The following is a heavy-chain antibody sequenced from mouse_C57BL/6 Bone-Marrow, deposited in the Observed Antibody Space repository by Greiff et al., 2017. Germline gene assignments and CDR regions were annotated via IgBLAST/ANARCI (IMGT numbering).Heavy chain of an antibody. CDR2: INPNNGGT. V-gene: IGHV1-26*01. Sequence: EVKLQQSGPELVKPGASVKISCKASGYTFTDYYMNWVKQSHGKSLEWIGDINPNNGGTSYNQKFKGKATLTVDKSSSTAYMELRSLTSEDSAVYYCALYDSYAMDYWGQGTSVTVSS. J-gene: IGHJ4*01. CDR3: ALYDSYAMDY. CDR1: GYTFTDYY. D-gene: IGHD2-3*01.